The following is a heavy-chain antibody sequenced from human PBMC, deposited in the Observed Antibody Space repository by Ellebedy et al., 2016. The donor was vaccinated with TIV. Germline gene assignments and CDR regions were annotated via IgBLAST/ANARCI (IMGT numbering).Heavy chain of an antibody. CDR2: ITSSGDRT. J-gene: IGHJ4*02. V-gene: IGHV3-23*01. CDR3: ATVSGKYYFDY. Sequence: GESLKISXATSGFTFSRNAMTWVRQAPGKGLEWVSSITSSGDRTNYADSVKGRFTISRDNFKSTLLLQMNTLTAEDTAVYYCATVSGKYYFDYWGQGTLVTVSS. CDR1: GFTFSRNA. D-gene: IGHD2-8*01.